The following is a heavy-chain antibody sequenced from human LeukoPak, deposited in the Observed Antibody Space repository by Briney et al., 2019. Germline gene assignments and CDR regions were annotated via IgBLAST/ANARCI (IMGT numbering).Heavy chain of an antibody. J-gene: IGHJ4*02. D-gene: IGHD2-21*02. V-gene: IGHV3-48*01. Sequence: PGGSLRLSCAASGFTFSSYSMNWVRQAPGKGLEWVSYISSSSTIYYADSVKGRFTISRDNAKNSLYLQMNSLRAEDTAVYYCARDHLNPEYCGGDCYAFDYWGQGTLVTVSS. CDR2: ISSSSTI. CDR1: GFTFSSYS. CDR3: ARDHLNPEYCGGDCYAFDY.